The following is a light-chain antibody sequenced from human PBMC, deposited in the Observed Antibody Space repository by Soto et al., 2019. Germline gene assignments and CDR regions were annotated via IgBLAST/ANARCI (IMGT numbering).Light chain of an antibody. CDR3: QKYNAHPYT. V-gene: IGKV1-5*03. CDR2: RAS. J-gene: IGKJ2*01. CDR1: QSIHSW. Sequence: DFQMTQSPSTLSASVGDRVTITCRASQSIHSWLAWYQQKPGTTPKLLIYRASTLQSRVPSRFAGSRSRTEFTLTINNLHTDDYASYFCQKYNAHPYTSGQRTKLEIK.